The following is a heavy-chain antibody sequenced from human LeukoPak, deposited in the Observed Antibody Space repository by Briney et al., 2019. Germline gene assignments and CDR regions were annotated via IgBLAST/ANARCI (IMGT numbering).Heavy chain of an antibody. CDR2: TSYRSQWYN. V-gene: IGHV6-1*01. CDR3: ARGVTYSFDY. Sequence: SQTLSLTCAISGDSVSSTSAAWNWISQSPSRGLEWLGGTSYRSQWYNEYAASVISRITINSDTSKNHFSLQLNSVTPGDTAVYHCARGVTYSFDYWGQGTLVTVSS. D-gene: IGHD2-21*02. CDR1: GDSVSSTSAA. J-gene: IGHJ4*02.